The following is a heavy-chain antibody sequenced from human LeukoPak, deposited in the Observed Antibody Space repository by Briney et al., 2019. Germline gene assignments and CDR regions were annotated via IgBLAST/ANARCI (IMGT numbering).Heavy chain of an antibody. CDR2: INWNGGYT. D-gene: IGHD3-22*01. Sequence: PGGSLRLSCAASGFTFNDYGMSWVRQGPGKGLEWVSGINWNGGYTAYADSVKGRFTISRDNAKNSLYLQMNSLTAGDTASYYCARNYYDSSVASDYWGQGTLVTVSS. CDR1: GFTFNDYG. J-gene: IGHJ4*02. V-gene: IGHV3-20*04. CDR3: ARNYYDSSVASDY.